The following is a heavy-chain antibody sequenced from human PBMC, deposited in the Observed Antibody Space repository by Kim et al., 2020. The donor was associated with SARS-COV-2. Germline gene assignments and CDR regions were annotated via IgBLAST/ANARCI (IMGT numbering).Heavy chain of an antibody. V-gene: IGHV6-1*01. CDR3: ARGGRYYDY. D-gene: IGHD1-26*01. Sequence: WDTDYAIAVKSRITNTPETSKNQFSLQLNSVTPEDTAIYYCARGGRYYDYWGQGTLVTVSS. J-gene: IGHJ4*02. CDR2: WDT.